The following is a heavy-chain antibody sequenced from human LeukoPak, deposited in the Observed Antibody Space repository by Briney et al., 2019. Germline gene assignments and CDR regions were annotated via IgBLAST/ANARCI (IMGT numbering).Heavy chain of an antibody. V-gene: IGHV4-59*12. Sequence: PSQTLSLTCTVSGGSISSYNWSWIRQPPGKGLEWIGYIYYSGTTSYNPSLKSRVTISVDTSKNQFSLKLSSVTAADTAVYYCARGTSYSSGDFDIWGQGTMVTVSS. CDR2: IYYSGTT. CDR1: GGSISSYN. J-gene: IGHJ3*02. D-gene: IGHD6-19*01. CDR3: ARGTSYSSGDFDI.